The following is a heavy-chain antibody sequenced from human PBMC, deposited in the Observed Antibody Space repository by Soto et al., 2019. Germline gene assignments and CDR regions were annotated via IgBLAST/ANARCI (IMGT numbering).Heavy chain of an antibody. Sequence: PGGSLRLSCAASGFPFSDYYMSWIRQAPGKGLEWVSHITNSGSTKYYADSVKGRSTISRDNAKNSLFLQMNSLRAEDTAVYYCQRTLAARFDYWGQGTPVTVSS. CDR2: ITNSGSTK. CDR1: GFPFSDYY. V-gene: IGHV3-11*01. CDR3: QRTLAARFDY. D-gene: IGHD6-6*01. J-gene: IGHJ4*02.